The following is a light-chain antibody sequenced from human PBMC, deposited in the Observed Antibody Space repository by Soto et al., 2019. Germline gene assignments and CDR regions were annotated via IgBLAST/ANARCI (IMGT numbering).Light chain of an antibody. J-gene: IGKJ1*01. Sequence: DIQMTQSPSSLSASVGDRFTITCLASQSISTYLNCYQYKPGKAPKVLIYAASSLQSGVPSRFSGSGSGTDFTLTISSLQPEDFATYYCQQSYSTPQTFGQGTKVDI. CDR3: QQSYSTPQT. V-gene: IGKV1-39*01. CDR2: AAS. CDR1: QSISTY.